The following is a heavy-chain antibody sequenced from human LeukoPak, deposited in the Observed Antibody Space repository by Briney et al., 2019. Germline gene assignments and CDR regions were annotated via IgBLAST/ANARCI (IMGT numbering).Heavy chain of an antibody. V-gene: IGHV1-2*02. J-gene: IGHJ4*02. CDR3: ARSARFGGYYYDSSGYYTHFDY. CDR2: INPNRGGT. Sequence: GASVKVSCKASGYTFTGYYMHWVRQAPGQWLEWMGWINPNRGGTNYAQKFQGRVTMTRDTSISTAYMELSRLRSDDTAVYYCARSARFGGYYYDSSGYYTHFDYWGQGTLVTVSS. CDR1: GYTFTGYY. D-gene: IGHD3-22*01.